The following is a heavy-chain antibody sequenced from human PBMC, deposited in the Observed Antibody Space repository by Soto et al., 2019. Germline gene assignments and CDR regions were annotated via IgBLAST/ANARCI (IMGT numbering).Heavy chain of an antibody. V-gene: IGHV3-74*01. CDR1: GFTFSSYW. CDR2: INSDGSST. J-gene: IGHJ4*02. D-gene: IGHD2-15*01. Sequence: EVQLVESGGGLVQPGGSLRLSCAASGFTFSSYWMHWVRQAPGKGLVWVSRINSDGSSTSYADSVKGRFTISRDNAKNTLYLQMNSLRAEDTAVYYCVRTSLVVAAATREGYWGQGTLGTVSS. CDR3: VRTSLVVAAATREGY.